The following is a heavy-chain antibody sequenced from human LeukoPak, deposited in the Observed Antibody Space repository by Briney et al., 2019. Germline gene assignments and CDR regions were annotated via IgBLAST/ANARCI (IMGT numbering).Heavy chain of an antibody. CDR2: INPSGGST. D-gene: IGHD4-23*01. J-gene: IGHJ2*01. CDR1: GYTFTSYY. CDR3: ARVGGGNFDYWYFDL. V-gene: IGHV1-46*01. Sequence: ASVKVSCKASGYTFTSYYMHWVRQAPGQGLEWMGIINPSGGSTSYAQKFQGRVTMTRDTSTSTVYMELSSLRSEDTAVYYCARVGGGNFDYWYFDLWGRGTLVTVSS.